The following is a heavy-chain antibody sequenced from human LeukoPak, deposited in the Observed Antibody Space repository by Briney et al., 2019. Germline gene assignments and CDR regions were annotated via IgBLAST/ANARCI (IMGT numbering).Heavy chain of an antibody. CDR1: GFTVGSNY. D-gene: IGHD1-26*01. CDR2: IYSGGST. V-gene: IGHV3-53*05. J-gene: IGHJ4*02. Sequence: GGSLRLSCAASGFTVGSNYMNWVRQAPGKGLEWVSVIYSGGSTYYADSVKGRFTISRDNSKNTLYLQMSSLRAEDTAVYYCVKEGRPIVVDHYFDYWGQGTLVTVSS. CDR3: VKEGRPIVVDHYFDY.